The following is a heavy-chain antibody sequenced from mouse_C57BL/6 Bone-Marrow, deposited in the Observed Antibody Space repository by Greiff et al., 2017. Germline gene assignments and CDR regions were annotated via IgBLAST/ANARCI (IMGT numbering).Heavy chain of an antibody. D-gene: IGHD2-1*01. CDR1: GYAFSSSW. CDR3: ARTYGRRRGNAMDY. Sequence: LVESGPELVKPGASVKISCKASGYAFSSSWMNWVKQRPGKGLEWIGRIYPGDGDTNYNGKFKGKATLTADKSSSTAYMQLSSLTSEDSAVYFCARTYGRRRGNAMDYWGQGTSVTVSS. V-gene: IGHV1-82*01. CDR2: IYPGDGDT. J-gene: IGHJ4*01.